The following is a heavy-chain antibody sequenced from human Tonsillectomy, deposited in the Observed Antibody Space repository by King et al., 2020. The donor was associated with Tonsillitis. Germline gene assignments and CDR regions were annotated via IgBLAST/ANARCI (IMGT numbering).Heavy chain of an antibody. CDR3: ARDRYRANWFDP. V-gene: IGHV3-11*05. Sequence: QLVQSGGGLVKPGGSLRLSCAASGFTFSDYYMSWIRQAPGKGLEWVSYISSSSSYTNYAASVKGRFTISRDNAKNSLYLQMNSLRAEDTAVYYCARDRYRANWFDPWGQGTLVTVSS. J-gene: IGHJ5*02. CDR1: GFTFSDYY. CDR2: ISSSSSYT. D-gene: IGHD4-11*01.